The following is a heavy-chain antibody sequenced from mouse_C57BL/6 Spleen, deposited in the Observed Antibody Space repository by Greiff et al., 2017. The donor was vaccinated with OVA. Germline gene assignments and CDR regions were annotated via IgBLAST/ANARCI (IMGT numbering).Heavy chain of an antibody. CDR3: ARITTGVGGYLDY. CDR1: GYTFTGYW. Sequence: QVQLQQSGAELMKPGASVKLSCKATGYTFTGYWIAWVKQRPGHGLEWIGEILPGSGSTNYNEKFKGRATFSADTSSNTAYMQLSSLTTEDSASYDCARITTGVGGYLDYWGQGTTLTVSS. J-gene: IGHJ2*01. CDR2: ILPGSGST. V-gene: IGHV1-9*01. D-gene: IGHD1-1*01.